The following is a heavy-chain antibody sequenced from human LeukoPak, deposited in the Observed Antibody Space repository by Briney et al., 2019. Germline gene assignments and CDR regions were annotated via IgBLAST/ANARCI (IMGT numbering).Heavy chain of an antibody. CDR2: IRYDGSNK. D-gene: IGHD6-19*01. V-gene: IGHV3-30*02. CDR3: AGHGSSGWYGRNAFDI. Sequence: RAGRSLRLSCAASGFTISSYGMHWVRQAPGKGLEWVAFIRYDGSNKYYADSVKGRFTISRDNSKNTLYLQMNSLRAEDTAVYYCAGHGSSGWYGRNAFDIWGQGTMVTVSS. CDR1: GFTISSYG. J-gene: IGHJ3*02.